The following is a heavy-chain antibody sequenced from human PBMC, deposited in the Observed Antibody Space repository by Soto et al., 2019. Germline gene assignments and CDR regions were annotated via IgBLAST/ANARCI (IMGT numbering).Heavy chain of an antibody. V-gene: IGHV2-5*02. CDR2: IYWDDDK. CDR1: GFSLSTSGVG. Sequence: QITLKESGPTLVKPTQTLTLTCTFSGFSLSTSGVGVGWIRQPPGKALEWLALIYWDDDKRYSPSLKSRLTITKDTSKNQVVLTKTNMDPVDTATYYCAHDTAGRVDYWGQGTLVTVSS. CDR3: AHDTAGRVDY. D-gene: IGHD5-18*01. J-gene: IGHJ4*02.